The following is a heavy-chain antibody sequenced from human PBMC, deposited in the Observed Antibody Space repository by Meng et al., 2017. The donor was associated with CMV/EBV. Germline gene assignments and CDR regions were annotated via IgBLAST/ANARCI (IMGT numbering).Heavy chain of an antibody. CDR2: ISSSNSYI. CDR3: ARDVYYYDSSGYYIDY. Sequence: GESLKISCAASGFTFSSYSMNWVRQAPGKGLEWVSSISSSNSYIYYADSVKGRFTISRDNAKNSLYLQMNSLRAEDTAVYYCARDVYYYDSSGYYIDYWGQGTLVTVSS. V-gene: IGHV3-21*01. CDR1: GFTFSSYS. J-gene: IGHJ4*02. D-gene: IGHD3-22*01.